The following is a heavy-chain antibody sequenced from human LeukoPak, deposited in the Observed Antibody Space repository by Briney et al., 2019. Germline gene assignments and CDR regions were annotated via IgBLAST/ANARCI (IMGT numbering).Heavy chain of an antibody. V-gene: IGHV1-2*02. J-gene: IGHJ4*02. CDR1: GYTFIGYY. CDR2: INPDSGGT. Sequence: ASVKVSCKASGYTFIGYYMHWVRQAPGQGLEWMGLINPDSGGTNYAQKFQGRVTMTRDTSISTAYMELNRLRSDDTAVYYCARGNLRSGYSGYDFLDYWGQGTLVTVSS. CDR3: ARGNLRSGYSGYDFLDY. D-gene: IGHD5-12*01.